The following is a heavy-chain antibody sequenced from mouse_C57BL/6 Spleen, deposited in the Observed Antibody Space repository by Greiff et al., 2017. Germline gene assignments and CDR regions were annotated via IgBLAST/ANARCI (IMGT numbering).Heavy chain of an antibody. CDR2: IWRGGST. CDR1: GFSLTSYG. J-gene: IGHJ4*01. D-gene: IGHD1-1*01. V-gene: IGHV2-5*01. Sequence: QVQLQQSGPGLVQPSQSLSITCTVSGFSLTSYGVHWVRQSPGKGLEWLGVIWRGGSTDYNAAFMSRLSITKDNSKSQVFFKMNSLQADDTAIYYCAKKGPLHYYGSSPYAMDYWGQGTSVTVSS. CDR3: AKKGPLHYYGSSPYAMDY.